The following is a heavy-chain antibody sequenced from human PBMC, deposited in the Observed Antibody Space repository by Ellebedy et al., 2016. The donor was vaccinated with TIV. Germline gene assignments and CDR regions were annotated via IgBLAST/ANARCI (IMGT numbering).Heavy chain of an antibody. Sequence: PGGSLRLSCTMSGFNFNTYAMSRFRQAPGKGLEWVSGLGISAYPKYYADSVKGRFTISRDNAKNTTHLYISNLRAEDTAIYYCAKHVASRVVDASDFWGQGTLVTVSS. CDR3: AKHVASRVVDASDF. J-gene: IGHJ3*01. V-gene: IGHV3-23*01. CDR2: LGISAYPK. CDR1: GFNFNTYA.